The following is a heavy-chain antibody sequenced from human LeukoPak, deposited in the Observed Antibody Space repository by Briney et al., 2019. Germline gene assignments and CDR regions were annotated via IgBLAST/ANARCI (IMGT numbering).Heavy chain of an antibody. D-gene: IGHD3-10*01. V-gene: IGHV3-23*01. CDR3: AKHSMVRGVTPDGMDV. Sequence: GGSLRLSCEAPGFTVSNYAMSWVRQAPGRGLEWDSSISGSGGSTYYADSVKGRFTISRDNSQNTLYLQMNSLRAEDTAVYYCAKHSMVRGVTPDGMDVWGQGTTVTVSS. CDR2: ISGSGGST. CDR1: GFTVSNYA. J-gene: IGHJ6*02.